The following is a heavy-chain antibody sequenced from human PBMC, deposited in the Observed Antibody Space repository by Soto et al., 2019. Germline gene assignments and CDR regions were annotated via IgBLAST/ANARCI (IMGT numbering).Heavy chain of an antibody. CDR3: ARHDSGGSYYYYYYMDV. Sequence: ETLSLTCTVSGGSISSYYWSWIRQPPGKGLEWIGYIYYSGSTNYNPSLKSRVTISVDTSKNQFSLKLSSVTAADTAVYYCARHDSGGSYYYYYYMDVWGKGTTVTVSS. D-gene: IGHD2-15*01. CDR1: GGSISSYY. V-gene: IGHV4-59*08. J-gene: IGHJ6*03. CDR2: IYYSGST.